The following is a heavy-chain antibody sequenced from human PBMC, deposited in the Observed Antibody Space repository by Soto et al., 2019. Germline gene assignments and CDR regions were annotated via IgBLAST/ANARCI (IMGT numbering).Heavy chain of an antibody. Sequence: PGGSLRLSCAASEFTFGSYGMHWVRQAPGKGLEWLSVISYDGNNKYYSDSVKGRFTISRDNSKNTLYLQMNSLRGEDTAVYYCAKDRAFWSGTHDAFDIWGQGTMVTVSS. J-gene: IGHJ3*02. D-gene: IGHD3-3*01. V-gene: IGHV3-30*18. CDR1: EFTFGSYG. CDR2: ISYDGNNK. CDR3: AKDRAFWSGTHDAFDI.